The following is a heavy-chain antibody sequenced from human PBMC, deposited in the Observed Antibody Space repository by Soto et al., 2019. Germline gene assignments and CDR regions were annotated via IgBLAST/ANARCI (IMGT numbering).Heavy chain of an antibody. Sequence: SETLSLTCTVSGGSISSYYWSWIRKPPGKGLEWIGYIYYSGSTNYNPSLKSRVTISVDTSKNQFSLKLSSVTAADTAVYYCARATIVATIPYYYGMDVWGQGTTVTVSS. CDR1: GGSISSYY. CDR3: ARATIVATIPYYYGMDV. D-gene: IGHD5-12*01. CDR2: IYYSGST. V-gene: IGHV4-59*01. J-gene: IGHJ6*02.